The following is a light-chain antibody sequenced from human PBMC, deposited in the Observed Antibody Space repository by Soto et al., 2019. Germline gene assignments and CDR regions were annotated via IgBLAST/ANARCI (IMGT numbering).Light chain of an antibody. CDR1: SSDVDGYNY. Sequence: QSALTQPASVSGSPGQSITISCTGTSSDVDGYNYVSWYQQHPGKAPKLMIYEVSNRPSGVSNRFSGSKSGNTASLTISGLQAEDEADYYCCSYAGSSTYVFGTGTKVTVL. CDR3: CSYAGSSTYV. CDR2: EVS. V-gene: IGLV2-14*01. J-gene: IGLJ1*01.